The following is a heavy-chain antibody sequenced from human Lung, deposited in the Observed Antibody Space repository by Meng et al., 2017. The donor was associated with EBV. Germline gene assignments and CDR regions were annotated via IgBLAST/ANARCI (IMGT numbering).Heavy chain of an antibody. CDR2: INSDGTTT. CDR3: VRVDMG. CDR1: GFTFSRSW. J-gene: IGHJ4*02. V-gene: IGHV3-74*01. D-gene: IGHD3-9*01. Sequence: EVQLVGSGGGLVQPGGSLRLSCAASGFTFSRSWMQWVRQAPGKGLVWVSRINSDGTTTTYADSVKGRFTISRDNARNTLYLQMNSLTAEDTGVYYCVRVDMGWGQGTLVTVSS.